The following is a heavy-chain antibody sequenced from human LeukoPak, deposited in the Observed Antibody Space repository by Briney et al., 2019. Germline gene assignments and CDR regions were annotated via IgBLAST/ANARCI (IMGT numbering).Heavy chain of an antibody. Sequence: GGSLRLSCAASGFTVSSNYMSWVRQAPGKGLEWVSAISGSGGSTYYADSVKGRFTISRDNSKNTLYLQMNSLRAEDTAVYYCAKGHYYDSSGYYYPRAFDIWGQGTMVTVSS. D-gene: IGHD3-22*01. CDR3: AKGHYYDSSGYYYPRAFDI. CDR1: GFTVSSNY. V-gene: IGHV3-23*01. CDR2: ISGSGGST. J-gene: IGHJ3*02.